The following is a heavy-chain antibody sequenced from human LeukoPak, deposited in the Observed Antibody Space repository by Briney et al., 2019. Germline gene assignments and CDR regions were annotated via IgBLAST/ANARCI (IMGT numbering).Heavy chain of an antibody. J-gene: IGHJ4*02. CDR1: GGTFSSYA. CDR2: IIPIIGTA. CDR3: ARFLRGRFLGSSPPGY. Sequence: SVKVSCKASGGTFSSYAISWVRQAPGQGLEWMGRIIPIIGTANYAQKFQGRVTITTDESTSTAYMQLSSLRSEDTAVYYCARFLRGRFLGSSPPGYWGQGTLVTVSS. V-gene: IGHV1-69*05. D-gene: IGHD3-3*01.